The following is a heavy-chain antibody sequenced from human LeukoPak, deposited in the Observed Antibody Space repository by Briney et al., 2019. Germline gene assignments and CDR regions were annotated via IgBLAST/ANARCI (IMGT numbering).Heavy chain of an antibody. Sequence: SVKVSCKASGGTFSSYAISWVRQAPGQGLEWMGGIIPIFGTANYAQKFQGRVTITADKSTSTAYMELSRLRSDDTAVYYCARDFPQLLWFGDGVAYNWFDPWGQGTLVTVSS. D-gene: IGHD3-10*01. J-gene: IGHJ5*02. V-gene: IGHV1-69*06. CDR1: GGTFSSYA. CDR2: IIPIFGTA. CDR3: ARDFPQLLWFGDGVAYNWFDP.